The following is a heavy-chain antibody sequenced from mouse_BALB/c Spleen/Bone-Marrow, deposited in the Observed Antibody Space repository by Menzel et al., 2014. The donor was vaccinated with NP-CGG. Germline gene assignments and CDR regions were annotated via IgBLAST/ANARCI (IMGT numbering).Heavy chain of an antibody. CDR1: GFTFSSYG. CDR3: ARQYGSSYFDY. D-gene: IGHD1-1*01. V-gene: IGHV5-9-2*01. Sequence: GGLVKPGGSLKLSCAASGFTFSSYGMSWVRQTPEKRLELVATISGGGSYTYYPDSVKGRFTISRDNAKNNLYLQMSSLRPEDTALYYCARQYGSSYFDYWGQGTTLTVSS. CDR2: ISGGGSYT. J-gene: IGHJ2*01.